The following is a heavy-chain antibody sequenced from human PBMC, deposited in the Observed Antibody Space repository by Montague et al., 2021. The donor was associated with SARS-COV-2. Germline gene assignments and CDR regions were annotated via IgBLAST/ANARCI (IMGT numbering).Heavy chain of an antibody. J-gene: IGHJ3*01. Sequence: ASPVASLSSDSLSWHWIRPSPSRGLEWLASTYYRSKWYNDSAPSVSGRATVKPDTSRNQFSLHLDSVTPEDTALYFCARKMDSSFDVWGKGTMVIVSS. CDR2: TYYRSKWYN. D-gene: IGHD2-2*03. CDR3: ARKMDSSFDV. V-gene: IGHV6-1*01. CDR1: VASLSSDSLS.